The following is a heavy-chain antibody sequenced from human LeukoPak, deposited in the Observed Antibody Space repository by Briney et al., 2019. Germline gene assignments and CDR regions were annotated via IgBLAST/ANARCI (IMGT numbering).Heavy chain of an antibody. V-gene: IGHV5-51*01. J-gene: IGHJ3*02. CDR1: GYSFTSYW. Sequence: GESLKISCKGSGYSFTSYWIGWVRQMPGKGLEWMGIIYPGDSDTRYSPSFQGQVTISADKSISTAYLQWSSLKASGTAMYYCARSGGIVGATSAFDIWGQGTMVTVSS. CDR2: IYPGDSDT. CDR3: ARSGGIVGATSAFDI. D-gene: IGHD1-26*01.